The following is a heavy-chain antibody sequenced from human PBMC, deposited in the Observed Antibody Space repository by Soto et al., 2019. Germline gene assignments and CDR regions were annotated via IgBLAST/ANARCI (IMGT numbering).Heavy chain of an antibody. CDR1: GYGFASYG. Sequence: SVKVSCKASGYGFASYGISWVRQAPGQGLEWMGGITPIFGTANYAQKFQGRVTITADESTSTAYMELSSLRSEDTAVYYCASNGDIYSYGLYYFDYWGQGTLVTVSS. V-gene: IGHV1-69*13. CDR2: ITPIFGTA. D-gene: IGHD5-18*01. J-gene: IGHJ4*02. CDR3: ASNGDIYSYGLYYFDY.